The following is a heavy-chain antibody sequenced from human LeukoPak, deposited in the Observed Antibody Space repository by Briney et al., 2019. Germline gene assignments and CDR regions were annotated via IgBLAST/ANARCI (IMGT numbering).Heavy chain of an antibody. CDR2: ISSDGVSP. CDR3: AKEVNTGYYFYKYGLDV. V-gene: IGHV3-23*01. CDR1: GFTFNNYA. J-gene: IGHJ6*02. Sequence: GGSLRLSCAASGFTFNNYALAWVRQTPEKGLECVSAISSDGVSPYYVDSVRGRFTISRDNSKNTLYLQMNSLRAEDTAVYYCAKEVNTGYYFYKYGLDVWGQGTTVTVSS. D-gene: IGHD2-8*02.